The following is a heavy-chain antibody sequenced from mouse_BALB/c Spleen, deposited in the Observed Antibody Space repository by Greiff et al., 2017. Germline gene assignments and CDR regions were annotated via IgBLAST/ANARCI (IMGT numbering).Heavy chain of an antibody. D-gene: IGHD2-1*01. V-gene: IGHV14-4*02. CDR3: NAWGGNYFPFDY. J-gene: IGHJ2*01. Sequence: EVQLQESGAELVRSGASVKLSCTASGFNIKDYYMHWVKHRPEQGLEWIGWIDPENGDTEYAPKFQGKATMTADTSSNTAYLQLSSLTSEDTAVYYCNAWGGNYFPFDYWGQGTTLTVSS. CDR1: GFNIKDYY. CDR2: IDPENGDT.